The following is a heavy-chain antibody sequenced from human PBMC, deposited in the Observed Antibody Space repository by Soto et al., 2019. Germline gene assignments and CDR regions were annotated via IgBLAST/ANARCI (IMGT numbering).Heavy chain of an antibody. V-gene: IGHV1-18*01. CDR2: ISAYNGNT. Sequence: QVQLVQSGAEVKKPGASVKVSCKASGYSFIRYGISWERQAPGQGPEWMGWISAYNGNTNYAQKLQGRVTMTTDTCTRTAYKELRRVRCDDTAAHSCGRNNGFGESDVWGQRTTVTFSS. J-gene: IGHJ6*02. CDR3: GRNNGFGESDV. D-gene: IGHD3-10*01. CDR1: GYSFIRYG.